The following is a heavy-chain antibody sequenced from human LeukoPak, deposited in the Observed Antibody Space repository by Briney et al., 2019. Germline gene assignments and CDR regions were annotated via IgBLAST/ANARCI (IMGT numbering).Heavy chain of an antibody. Sequence: GGSLRLSCAASGFTFSSYTMSWVRQAPGKGLEWVSAISGSGGSTYYADSVKGRFTISRDNSKNTLYLQMNSLRAEDTAVYYCAKIVATITEPTVFDYWGQGTLVTVSS. CDR3: AKIVATITEPTVFDY. V-gene: IGHV3-23*01. J-gene: IGHJ4*02. CDR2: ISGSGGST. CDR1: GFTFSSYT. D-gene: IGHD5-12*01.